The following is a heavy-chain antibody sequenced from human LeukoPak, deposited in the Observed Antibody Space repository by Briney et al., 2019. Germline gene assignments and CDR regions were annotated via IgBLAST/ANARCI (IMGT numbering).Heavy chain of an antibody. D-gene: IGHD6-13*01. CDR3: VRAFSGGSSWSDIDY. CDR1: GFTFSSHW. V-gene: IGHV3-74*01. J-gene: IGHJ4*02. Sequence: GGSLRLSCAASGFTFSSHWMHWVRQAPGKGLVWVSRINSDGSSTNYADSVKGRFTISRDNAKNTLYLQMNSLRAEDTAVYYCVRAFSGGSSWSDIDYWGQGTLVTVSS. CDR2: INSDGSST.